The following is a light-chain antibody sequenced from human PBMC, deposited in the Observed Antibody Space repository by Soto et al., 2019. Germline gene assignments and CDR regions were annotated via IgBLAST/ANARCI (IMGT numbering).Light chain of an antibody. J-gene: IGLJ1*01. CDR2: EVS. CDR3: SSYAGSTFYV. V-gene: IGLV2-8*01. CDR1: SSDVGGYNY. Sequence: QSALTQPPSASGSPGQSVTISCTGTSSDVGGYNYVSWYQQHPGKAPKLMIYEVSKRPSGVPDRFSGSKSGNTASLTVSGLQAEDEADYYSSSYAGSTFYVFGIGTKLTVL.